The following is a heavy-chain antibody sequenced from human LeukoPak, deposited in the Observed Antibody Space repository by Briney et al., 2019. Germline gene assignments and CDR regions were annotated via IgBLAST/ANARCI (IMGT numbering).Heavy chain of an antibody. J-gene: IGHJ4*02. V-gene: IGHV1-2*02. Sequence: ASVKVSCKASGYTFTGYCMHWVRQAPGQGLEWMGWINPNSGGTNYAQKFQGRVTMTRDTSISTAYMELSRLRSDDTAVYYCARDPSYYDSSGYTPYFDYWGQGTLVTVSS. CDR3: ARDPSYYDSSGYTPYFDY. D-gene: IGHD3-22*01. CDR1: GYTFTGYC. CDR2: INPNSGGT.